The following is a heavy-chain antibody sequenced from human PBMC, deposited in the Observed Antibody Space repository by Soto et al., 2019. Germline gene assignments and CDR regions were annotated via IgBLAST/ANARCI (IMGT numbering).Heavy chain of an antibody. V-gene: IGHV3-23*01. J-gene: IGHJ4*02. D-gene: IGHD3-3*01. CDR3: AKGEIRLLQWLFPYFDN. CDR2: ISYTDGST. CDR1: GFNFRSYD. Sequence: HPGGSLRLSCAASGFNFRSYDMTWVRQAPGKGLEWVSTISYTDGSTSYADSVKGRFTISRDTSENTLYLHMNSLRVEDTAMYYCAKGEIRLLQWLFPYFDNWGQGALVTVSS.